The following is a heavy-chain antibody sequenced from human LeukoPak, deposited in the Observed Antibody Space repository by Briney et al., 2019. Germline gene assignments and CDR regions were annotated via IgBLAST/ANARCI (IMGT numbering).Heavy chain of an antibody. CDR3: AELGITMIGGV. Sequence: GGSLRPSCAASRFTFSSYDMSWVRQAPGKGLEWVSSISGSGSNTYSADSVKGRFTISRDNSKNSLYLQMNSLRAEDTAVYYCAELGITMIGGVWGKGTTVTISS. CDR2: ISGSGSNT. J-gene: IGHJ6*04. V-gene: IGHV3-23*01. D-gene: IGHD3-10*02. CDR1: RFTFSSYD.